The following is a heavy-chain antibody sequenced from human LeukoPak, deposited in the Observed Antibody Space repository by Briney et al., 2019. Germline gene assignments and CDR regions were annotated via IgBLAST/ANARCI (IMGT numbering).Heavy chain of an antibody. CDR1: GFTFSSYS. V-gene: IGHV3-21*01. J-gene: IGHJ4*02. Sequence: GGSLRLSCAASGFTFSSYSMNWVRQAPGKGLEWVSSISSSSSYIYYADSVKGRFTISRDNAKNSLYLQMNSLGAEDTAVYYCARAGYCSSTSCYGYEYWGQGTLVTVSS. CDR2: ISSSSSYI. D-gene: IGHD2-2*03. CDR3: ARAGYCSSTSCYGYEY.